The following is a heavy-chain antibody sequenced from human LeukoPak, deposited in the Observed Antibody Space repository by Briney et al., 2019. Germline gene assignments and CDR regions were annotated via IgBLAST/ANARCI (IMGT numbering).Heavy chain of an antibody. CDR2: INPNCGGT. Sequence: ASVKLSCKASGYTFTGYYMHWVRQAPGQGLEWMGWINPNCGGTNYAQKFQGWVTMTRDTSISTAYMELSRLRSDDTAVYYCARGDIVVVPAATPYYYYYYGMDVWGQGTTVTVSS. V-gene: IGHV1-2*04. CDR3: ARGDIVVVPAATPYYYYYYGMDV. J-gene: IGHJ6*02. CDR1: GYTFTGYY. D-gene: IGHD2-2*01.